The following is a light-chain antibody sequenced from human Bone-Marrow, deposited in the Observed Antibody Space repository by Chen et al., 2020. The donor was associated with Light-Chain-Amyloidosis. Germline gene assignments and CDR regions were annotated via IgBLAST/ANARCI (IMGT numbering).Light chain of an antibody. Sequence: SSVLPQPSSVSVAPGQTATLACGGNNIGSTSVHWYQQTPGQAPLLVVYDDSDRPSGIPERLSGSNSGNTATLTISRVEAGDEAEYYCQVWDRSSDGPVFGGGTKLTVL. CDR1: NIGSTS. V-gene: IGLV3-21*02. J-gene: IGLJ3*02. CDR2: DDS. CDR3: QVWDRSSDGPV.